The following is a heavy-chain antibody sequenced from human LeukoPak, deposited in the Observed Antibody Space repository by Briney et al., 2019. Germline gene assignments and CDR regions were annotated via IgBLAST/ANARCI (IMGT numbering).Heavy chain of an antibody. Sequence: GGSLRLSCAASGFIVSSTYMSWVRQAPGKGLEWISIIYSSGSTYYADSVKGRFAISRDTSKNTLYLQMNSLRPEDTAVYYCAREGYHNSRGSQSWYTAAWGQGTLVIVSS. CDR2: IYSSGST. CDR1: GFIVSSTY. J-gene: IGHJ5*02. D-gene: IGHD2/OR15-2a*01. CDR3: AREGYHNSRGSQSWYTAA. V-gene: IGHV3-53*01.